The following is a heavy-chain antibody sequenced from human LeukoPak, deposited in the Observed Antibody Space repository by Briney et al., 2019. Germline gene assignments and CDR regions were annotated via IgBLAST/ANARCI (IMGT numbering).Heavy chain of an antibody. Sequence: GGSLRLSCAASGFTFSSYGMHWVRQAPGKGLEWVAFIRYDGSNKYYADSVKGRFTISRDNSKNTLYLQMNSLRAEDTAVYYCAKDHSSGWYEDAFDIWGQGTMVTVSS. V-gene: IGHV3-30*02. CDR2: IRYDGSNK. CDR1: GFTFSSYG. D-gene: IGHD6-19*01. J-gene: IGHJ3*02. CDR3: AKDHSSGWYEDAFDI.